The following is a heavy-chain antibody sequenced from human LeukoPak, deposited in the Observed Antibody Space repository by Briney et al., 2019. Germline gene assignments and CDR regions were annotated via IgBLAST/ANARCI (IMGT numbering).Heavy chain of an antibody. Sequence: PGGSLRLSCAASGFTFDDYAMHWVRQAPGKGLEWVSLISVDGGSTYYADSVKGRFTISRDNSKNTLYLQMNSLRAEDTAVYYCANSLYYYGSGSYYEGGDFDYWGQGTLVTVSS. CDR2: ISVDGGST. J-gene: IGHJ4*02. V-gene: IGHV3-43*02. CDR3: ANSLYYYGSGSYYEGGDFDY. CDR1: GFTFDDYA. D-gene: IGHD3-10*01.